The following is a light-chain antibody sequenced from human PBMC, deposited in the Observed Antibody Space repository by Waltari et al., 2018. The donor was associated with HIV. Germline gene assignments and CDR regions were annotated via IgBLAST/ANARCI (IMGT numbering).Light chain of an antibody. CDR2: YNR. Sequence: SYVLTQPPSVSVAPGKTARITCGGDSIGSKSVHWYQQKPDQAPVLVIYYNRDRPSGIPERLSGFTSGNSATLTISRVEAGDEADYYCQVWDSTSDQVVFGGGTKLTVL. CDR3: QVWDSTSDQVV. CDR1: SIGSKS. J-gene: IGLJ2*01. V-gene: IGLV3-21*04.